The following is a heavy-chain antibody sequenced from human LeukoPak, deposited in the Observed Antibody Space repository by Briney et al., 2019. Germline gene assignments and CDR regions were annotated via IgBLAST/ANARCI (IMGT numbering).Heavy chain of an antibody. Sequence: GGSLRLSCAASGFTFSSYSMNWVRQAPGKGLEWVSSISSSSSYIYYADSVEGRFTISRDNAKNSLYLQMNSLRAEDTAVYYCARDLNRGYYDSSGYLYYYYYGMDVWGQGTTVTVSS. V-gene: IGHV3-21*01. CDR1: GFTFSSYS. J-gene: IGHJ6*02. CDR2: ISSSSSYI. CDR3: ARDLNRGYYDSSGYLYYYYYGMDV. D-gene: IGHD3-22*01.